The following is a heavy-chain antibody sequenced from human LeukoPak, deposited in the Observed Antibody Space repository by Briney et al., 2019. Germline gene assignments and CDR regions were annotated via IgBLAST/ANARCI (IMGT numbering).Heavy chain of an antibody. CDR1: GGSISNYY. J-gene: IGHJ4*02. CDR2: IYNGGNT. V-gene: IGHV4-59*01. D-gene: IGHD6-13*01. CDR3: ARALYSASWSY. Sequence: SETLSLTCTVSGGSISNYYWTWIRQPPGKGLESIGYIYNGGNTNYNPSLKSRVTISVDTSKNLFSLELSSVTTSDTAVYYCARALYSASWSYWGPGTLVTVSS.